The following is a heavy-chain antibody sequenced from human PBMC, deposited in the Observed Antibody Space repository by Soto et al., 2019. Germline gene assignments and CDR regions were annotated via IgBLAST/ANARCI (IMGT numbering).Heavy chain of an antibody. CDR1: GGSISSYY. V-gene: IGHV4-59*01. D-gene: IGHD5-12*01. CDR3: ARDWDPGYSGYDGGFAFDI. J-gene: IGHJ3*02. Sequence: PSETLSLTCTVSGGSISSYYWSWIRQPPGKGLEWIGYIYYSGSTNYNPSLKSRVTISVDTSKNQFSLKLSSVTAADTAVCYCARDWDPGYSGYDGGFAFDIWGQGTMVTVSS. CDR2: IYYSGST.